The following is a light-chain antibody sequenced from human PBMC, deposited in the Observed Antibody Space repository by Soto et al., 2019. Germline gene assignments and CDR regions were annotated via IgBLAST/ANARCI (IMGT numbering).Light chain of an antibody. Sequence: EIVLTQSPATLSSSPGERPTLSCRASQSVSDYLAWYQQKPGQAPRLLIYDASNPATGIPARFTGSGSGTDFTLTISSLEPEDFAVYYCQQRSHPVTFGGGTKVDIK. J-gene: IGKJ4*01. CDR3: QQRSHPVT. CDR1: QSVSDY. CDR2: DAS. V-gene: IGKV3-11*01.